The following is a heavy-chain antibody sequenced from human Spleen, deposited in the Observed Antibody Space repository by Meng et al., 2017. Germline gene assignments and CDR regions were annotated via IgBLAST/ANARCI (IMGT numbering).Heavy chain of an antibody. D-gene: IGHD4-11*01. CDR2: INHSGST. CDR3: ARGPTTMAHDFDY. V-gene: IGHV4-34*01. J-gene: IGHJ4*02. CDR1: GGSFSDYY. Sequence: QVQLQPWGSGLLKPSATLSLPCVVSGGSFSDYYWSWIPQPPAKGLEWIGEINHSGSTNYNPSLESRATISVDTSQNNLSLKLSSVTAADSAVYYCARGPTTMAHDFDYWGQGTLVTVSS.